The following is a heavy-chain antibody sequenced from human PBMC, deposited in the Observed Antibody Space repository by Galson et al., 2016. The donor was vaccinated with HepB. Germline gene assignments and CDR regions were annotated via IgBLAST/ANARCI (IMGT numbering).Heavy chain of an antibody. Sequence: QSGAEVKKPGESLKISCRGSGYTFDSYWIGWVRQMPGKGLEWMAIIYPGDFDIRYSPSFQGQVTISVDKSISTAYLQWSSLTASDTGMYYCARSFTGSYDFWGAICNYYAMDVWGQGTTVIVS. CDR1: GYTFDSYW. D-gene: IGHD3-3*01. J-gene: IGHJ6*02. CDR3: ARSFTGSYDFWGAICNYYAMDV. V-gene: IGHV5-51*01. CDR2: IYPGDFDI.